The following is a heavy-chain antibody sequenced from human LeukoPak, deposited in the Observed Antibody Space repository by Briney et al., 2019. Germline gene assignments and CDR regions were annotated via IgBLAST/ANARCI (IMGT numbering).Heavy chain of an antibody. D-gene: IGHD3-16*01. V-gene: IGHV3-48*02. CDR3: ARDKDALGALGY. CDR2: ISGSSTTL. J-gene: IGHJ4*02. CDR1: GFTFSSYS. Sequence: PGGSLRLSCAASGFTFSSYSMNWVRQAPEKGLEWVSYISGSSTTLYYADSVKGRFTISRDNAKNSLYLQIISLREEDTAVYYCARDKDALGALGYWGQGTLVTVPS.